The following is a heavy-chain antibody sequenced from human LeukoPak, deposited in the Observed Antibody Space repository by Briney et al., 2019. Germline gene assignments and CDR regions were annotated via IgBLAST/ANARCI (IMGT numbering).Heavy chain of an antibody. D-gene: IGHD6-6*01. J-gene: IGHJ3*02. CDR2: ISNSGSS. CDR1: GGSISSYY. CDR3: ARHYSSSFGFDI. V-gene: IGHV4-4*07. Sequence: PSKTLSLTCTVSGGSISSYYWSWIRQAAGKGLEWIGRISNSGSSNYNPSLKSRVTMSVDTSKNQVSLKLSSVTPEDTAVYFCARHYSSSFGFDIWGQGTMVTVSS.